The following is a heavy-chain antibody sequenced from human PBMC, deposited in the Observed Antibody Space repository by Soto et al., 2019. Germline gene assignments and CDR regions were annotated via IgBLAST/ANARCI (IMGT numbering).Heavy chain of an antibody. V-gene: IGHV3-74*01. J-gene: IGHJ4*02. CDR1: GFTFSSYW. D-gene: IGHD2-15*01. Sequence: EVQLVESGGGLVQPGESLRLSCAASGFTFSSYWMHWVRQAPGKGLVWVSRINSDGSSTSYAGSVKGRFTISRDNAKNTLYLQMNRLRAEDTAVYYCVRTSLVVAAATWEDYWGQGTLVTVSS. CDR2: INSDGSST. CDR3: VRTSLVVAAATWEDY.